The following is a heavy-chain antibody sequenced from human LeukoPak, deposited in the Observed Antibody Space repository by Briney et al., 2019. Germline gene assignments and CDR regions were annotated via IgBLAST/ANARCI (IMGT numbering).Heavy chain of an antibody. CDR2: INPNSGDT. V-gene: IGHV1-2*02. D-gene: IGHD5-12*01. J-gene: IGHJ4*02. CDR1: GYTLTGSY. CDR3: ATNPYEYYFDY. Sequence: GASVKVSCKASGYTLTGSYMHWLRQAPGQGLEWMGWINPNSGDTNYAQKFQGRVTMTRDTSISTAYMELSRLTSDDTAVYYCATNPYEYYFDYWGQGTLVTVSS.